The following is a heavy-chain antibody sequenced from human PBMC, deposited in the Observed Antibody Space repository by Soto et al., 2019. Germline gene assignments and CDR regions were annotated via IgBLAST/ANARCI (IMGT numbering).Heavy chain of an antibody. D-gene: IGHD5-12*01. CDR2: ISSSRSTI. V-gene: IGHV3-48*03. Sequence: EVQLVESGGGLVQPGGSLRLSCAASGFTFSSYEMNWVRQASGKGLEWVSYISSSRSTIYYPDSVKGRFTISRDNAKNSLYLQMNSLRAEDTAVYYCARGGADVATISWFDPWGQGTLFTVSS. CDR3: ARGGADVATISWFDP. CDR1: GFTFSSYE. J-gene: IGHJ5*02.